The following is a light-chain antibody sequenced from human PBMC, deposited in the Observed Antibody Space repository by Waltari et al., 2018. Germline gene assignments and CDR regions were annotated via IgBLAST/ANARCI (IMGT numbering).Light chain of an antibody. V-gene: IGLV2-23*01. CDR2: EAT. CDR1: KHDIGPSNF. J-gene: IGLJ2*01. CDR3: CSYAGGSRVI. Sequence: QSALTQPASLSGSPGQSITISCAGTKHDIGPSNFVSWFQQFPGQAPTLLVSEATKLPAGVAYRFSGSKSGNTASLTISGLQAEDEADYYCCSYAGGSRVIFGGGTKLTVL.